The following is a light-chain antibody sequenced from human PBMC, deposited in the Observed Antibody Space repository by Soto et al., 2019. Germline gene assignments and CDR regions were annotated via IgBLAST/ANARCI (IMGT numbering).Light chain of an antibody. Sequence: EVMLTQSPGTLSLSPGERATLSCRASQSVSSNYLAWYQQKSGQAPRLLIYGASNRATGIPDRFSGSGSGTDFTTTIRRLEPEDFAVYYCQQYDTSPRTFGQGTKVEFK. CDR1: QSVSSNY. CDR2: GAS. J-gene: IGKJ1*01. CDR3: QQYDTSPRT. V-gene: IGKV3-20*01.